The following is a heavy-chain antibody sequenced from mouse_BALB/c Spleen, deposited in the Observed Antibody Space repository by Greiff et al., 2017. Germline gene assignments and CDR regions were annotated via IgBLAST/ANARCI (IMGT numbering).Heavy chain of an antibody. V-gene: IGHV3-6*02. CDR3: ASKDYGGEFAY. Sequence: EVKLQESGPGLVKPSQSLSLTCSVTGYSITSGYYWNWIRQFPGNKLEWMGYISYDGSNNYNPSLKNRISITRDTSKNQFFLKLNSVTTEDTATYYCASKDYGGEFAYWGQGTLVTVSA. CDR1: GYSITSGYY. J-gene: IGHJ3*01. D-gene: IGHD1-1*01. CDR2: ISYDGSN.